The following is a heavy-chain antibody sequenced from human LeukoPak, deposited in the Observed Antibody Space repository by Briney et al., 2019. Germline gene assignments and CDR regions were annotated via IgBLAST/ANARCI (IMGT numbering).Heavy chain of an antibody. CDR2: FYYSGST. V-gene: IGHV4-59*01. D-gene: IGHD1-14*01. J-gene: IGHJ3*02. CDR1: GGSISNYH. Sequence: SETLSLTCSVSGGSISNYHWTWFRQPPGKGLEWIGYFYYSGSTYYNPSLSSRVTISLDTSKNQFSLKLSSVTAADTAVYYCASNRHSAVDAFDIWGQGTMVTVSS. CDR3: ASNRHSAVDAFDI.